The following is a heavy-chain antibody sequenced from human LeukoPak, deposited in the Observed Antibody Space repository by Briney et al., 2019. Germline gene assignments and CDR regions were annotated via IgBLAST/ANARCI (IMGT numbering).Heavy chain of an antibody. CDR3: AREWGYCSGGIFYNWFDP. D-gene: IGHD2-15*01. V-gene: IGHV3-20*04. Sequence: PGGSLRLSCAASGFTFSSYAMSWVRQAPGKGLEWVSCINWNGGSTGYADSVKGRFTISRDNAKNSLYLQMNSLRAEDTALYYCAREWGYCSGGIFYNWFDPWGQGTLVTVSS. J-gene: IGHJ5*02. CDR2: INWNGGST. CDR1: GFTFSSYA.